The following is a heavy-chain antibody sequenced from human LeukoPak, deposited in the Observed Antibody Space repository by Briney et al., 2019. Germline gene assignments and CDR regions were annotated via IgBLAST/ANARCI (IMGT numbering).Heavy chain of an antibody. CDR3: ARDSYIKDCSGGRCRFDL. Sequence: SVKVSCKSSGDTFDSYNINWVRQAPGQGPEWMGRIIPMFGTTDFAQKFQGRITITTDESTSTGYMELTSLTSEDTAVYYCARDSYIKDCSGGRCRFDLWGQGTLVTVSS. V-gene: IGHV1-69*05. J-gene: IGHJ5*02. CDR1: GDTFDSYN. D-gene: IGHD2-15*01. CDR2: IIPMFGTT.